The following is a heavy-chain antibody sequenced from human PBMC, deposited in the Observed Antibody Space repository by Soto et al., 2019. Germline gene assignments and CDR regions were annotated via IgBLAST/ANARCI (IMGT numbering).Heavy chain of an antibody. Sequence: SETLSLTCNMSGDSYSISTYSWSWIRQPPGKALQWIGFIYQSGVTSYNPSLASRVSIPLDRSNNQCSLKLKSVTAADTAVYFCAGMPYTSGLRFDPWGPGTLVTVSS. D-gene: IGHD6-19*01. CDR1: GDSYSISTYS. CDR3: AGMPYTSGLRFDP. J-gene: IGHJ5*02. V-gene: IGHV4-30-2*01. CDR2: IYQSGVT.